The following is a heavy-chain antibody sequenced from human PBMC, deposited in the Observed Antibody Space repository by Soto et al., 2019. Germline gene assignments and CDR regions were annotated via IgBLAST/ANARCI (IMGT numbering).Heavy chain of an antibody. CDR2: IIPIFGTA. CDR1: GGTFSSYA. Sequence: GASVKVSCKASGGTFSSYAISWVRQAPGQGLEWMGGIIPIFGTANYAQKFQGRVTITADESTSTAYMELSSLRSEDTAVYYCARGGHIVVPAALFAYWGQGTLVTVSS. V-gene: IGHV1-69*13. D-gene: IGHD2-2*01. CDR3: ARGGHIVVPAALFAY. J-gene: IGHJ4*02.